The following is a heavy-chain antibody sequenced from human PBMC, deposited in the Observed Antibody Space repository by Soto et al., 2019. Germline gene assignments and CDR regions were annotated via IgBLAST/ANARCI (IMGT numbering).Heavy chain of an antibody. Sequence: EVKLLESGGALVQPGGSLRLSCVAPGFSFKNFAMSWIRQAPGKGLEWISGISDTGSHIYYADSVRGRFSISRDNRKVTLFLQMNSLRVNDTAVYYCAKGGSPCFNDHRLDTWGQGTMVTVS. CDR1: GFSFKNFA. CDR3: AKGGSPCFNDHRLDT. D-gene: IGHD1-1*01. J-gene: IGHJ3*02. V-gene: IGHV3-23*01. CDR2: ISDTGSHI.